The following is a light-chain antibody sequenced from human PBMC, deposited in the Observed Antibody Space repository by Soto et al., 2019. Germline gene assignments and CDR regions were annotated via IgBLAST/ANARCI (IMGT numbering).Light chain of an antibody. CDR2: DLH. Sequence: QSVLTQPPSVSAAPGQKVTISCSGSSSNIGNNYVSWYQQLPGTAPKLLIYDLHKRPSGIPDRFSGSKSGTSATLGITGLQTGDEADYYCGTWDSSLSAVVFGGGTKLTVL. CDR1: SSNIGNNY. V-gene: IGLV1-51*01. CDR3: GTWDSSLSAVV. J-gene: IGLJ2*01.